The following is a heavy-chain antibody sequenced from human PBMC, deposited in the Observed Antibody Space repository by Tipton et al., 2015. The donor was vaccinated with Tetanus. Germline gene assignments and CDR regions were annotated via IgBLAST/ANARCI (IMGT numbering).Heavy chain of an antibody. J-gene: IGHJ3*01. CDR3: ARPLTSVAFGGFAFDV. CDR2: IYPGDSYS. V-gene: IGHV5-51*01. CDR1: GYMFSSHW. Sequence: VQLVQSGAEVKQPGESLEISCKGSGYMFSSHWIGWVRQVPGKGLEWLGTIYPGDSYSTYSPSFEGQVTISVDRSIDTAYLQWSSLKASDTAIYYCARPLTSVAFGGFAFDVWGQGTLVTVSS. D-gene: IGHD3-16*01.